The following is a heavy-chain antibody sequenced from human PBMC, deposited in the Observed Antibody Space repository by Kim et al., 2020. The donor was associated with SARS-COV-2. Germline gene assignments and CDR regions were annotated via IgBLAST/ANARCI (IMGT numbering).Heavy chain of an antibody. CDR3: VRAFSADS. CDR1: GFNFINHV. V-gene: IGHV3-23*01. Sequence: GGSLRLSCAASGFNFINHVMTWVRQAPGKGLEWVSDISANGGSTNYADSVKGRFTISRDNSRNTLYLQMTNLRAEETAFYYCVRAFSADSWGQGTLCTVS. D-gene: IGHD6-25*01. CDR2: ISANGGST. J-gene: IGHJ4*02.